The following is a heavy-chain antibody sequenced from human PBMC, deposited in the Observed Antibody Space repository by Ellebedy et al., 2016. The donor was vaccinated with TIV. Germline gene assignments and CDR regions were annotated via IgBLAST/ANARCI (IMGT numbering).Heavy chain of an antibody. CDR1: GFTIRDYH. V-gene: IGHV3-11*01. CDR2: LSNGGSSE. D-gene: IGHD3-9*01. Sequence: GESLKISXEASGFTIRDYHMNWIRQAPGKGLEWISYLSNGGSSEKYADSVKGRFTTSRDNVRNTVYLEMRSLKVEDTAVYYCAKWASNRALFCKFTGCYLGPIDHWGPGTLVTV. J-gene: IGHJ4*02. CDR3: AKWASNRALFCKFTGCYLGPIDH.